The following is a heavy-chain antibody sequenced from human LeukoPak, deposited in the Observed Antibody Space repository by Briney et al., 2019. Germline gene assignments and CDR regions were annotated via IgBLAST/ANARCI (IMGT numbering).Heavy chain of an antibody. D-gene: IGHD2-21*02. V-gene: IGHV3-30*02. CDR1: GFTFSSYG. CDR2: IRYDGSDK. CDR3: ARDFTCGGDCYSYYFDY. J-gene: IGHJ4*02. Sequence: GGSLRLSCAASGFTFSSYGMHWVRQAPGNGLEWVTFIRYDGSDKYYADSVKGRFTISRDNSKNTLYLQMNSLRPEDTAVYYCARDFTCGGDCYSYYFDYWGQGTLVTVSS.